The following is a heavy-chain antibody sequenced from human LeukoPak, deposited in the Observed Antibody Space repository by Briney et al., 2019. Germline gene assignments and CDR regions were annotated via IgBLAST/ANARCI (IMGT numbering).Heavy chain of an antibody. V-gene: IGHV3-30*18. CDR2: ISYDGSNK. Sequence: GRSLRLSCTASGFTFSTYGMHWVRQAPGKGLEWVAIISYDGSNKYCADSVRGRFTISRDNSKNTLYLQMNSLRAEDTAVYYCAKNGRLSSGHDAFDIWGQGTMVTVSS. J-gene: IGHJ3*02. CDR3: AKNGRLSSGHDAFDI. CDR1: GFTFSTYG. D-gene: IGHD6-19*01.